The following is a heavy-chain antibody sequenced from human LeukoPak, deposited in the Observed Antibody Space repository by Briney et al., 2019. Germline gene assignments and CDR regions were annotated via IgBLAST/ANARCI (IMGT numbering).Heavy chain of an antibody. CDR3: ARGFGSTTS. Sequence: SETLSLTCTVSGGSISSGSYYWSWIRQPAGKGLEWIGRIYTSGSTNYNPSLKSRVTISVDTSKNQFSLKLSSVTAADTAVYYCARGFGSTTSWGQGTLVTVSS. CDR2: IYTSGST. V-gene: IGHV4-61*02. J-gene: IGHJ4*02. CDR1: GGSISSGSYY. D-gene: IGHD4-17*01.